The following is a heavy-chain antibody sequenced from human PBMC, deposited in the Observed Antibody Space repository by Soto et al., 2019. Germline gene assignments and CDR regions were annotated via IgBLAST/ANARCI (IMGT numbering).Heavy chain of an antibody. J-gene: IGHJ6*02. CDR1: GGTFSSYV. Sequence: GASVKVSCKASGGTFSSYVISWVRQAPGQGLEWMGGIIPILGTANYAQKFQGRVTITADKSTSTAYMELSSLRSEYTAVYYCARGLVLGTNYYYGMDVWGQGTTFTVSS. D-gene: IGHD3-22*01. V-gene: IGHV1-69*06. CDR2: IIPILGTA. CDR3: ARGLVLGTNYYYGMDV.